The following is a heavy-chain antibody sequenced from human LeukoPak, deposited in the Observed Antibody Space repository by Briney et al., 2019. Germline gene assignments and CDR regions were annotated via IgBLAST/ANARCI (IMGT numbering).Heavy chain of an antibody. V-gene: IGHV3-23*01. CDR3: AKAGLLWFGELIFYFDY. CDR1: GFTFSSYA. CDR2: ISGSGGST. D-gene: IGHD3-10*01. J-gene: IGHJ4*02. Sequence: PGESLRLSCAASGFTFSSYAMSWVRQAPGKGLEWVSAISGSGGSTYYADSVKGRFTISRDNSKNTLYLQMNSLRAEDTAVYYCAKAGLLWFGELIFYFDYWGQGTLVTVSS.